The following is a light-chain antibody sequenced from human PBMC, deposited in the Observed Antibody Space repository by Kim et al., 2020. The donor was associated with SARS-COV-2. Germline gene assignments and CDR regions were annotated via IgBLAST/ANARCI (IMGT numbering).Light chain of an antibody. J-gene: IGLJ3*02. Sequence: QSVLTQPPSASGTPGQRVTISCSGSSSNIGSNNVVWYQQFPGAAPNVLIHSNNQRPSGIPDRFSGSRSGTSASLDISGLQSGDEADYYCAVWDDSLKQGVFGGGTQLTVL. CDR1: SSNIGSNN. V-gene: IGLV1-44*01. CDR3: AVWDDSLKQGV. CDR2: SNN.